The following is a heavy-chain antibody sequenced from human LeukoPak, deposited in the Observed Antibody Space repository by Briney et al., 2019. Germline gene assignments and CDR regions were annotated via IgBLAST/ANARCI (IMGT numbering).Heavy chain of an antibody. J-gene: IGHJ3*02. V-gene: IGHV3-23*01. D-gene: IGHD5-24*01. Sequence: GGSLRLSCAASGFTFSSYAMSWVRQAPGKGLEWVSAISGSGGSTYYADSVKGRFTISRDNSKNTLYLQMNSLRAEDTAVYYCARDRGGRWLQSWDAFDIWGQGTMVTVSS. CDR3: ARDRGGRWLQSWDAFDI. CDR1: GFTFSSYA. CDR2: ISGSGGST.